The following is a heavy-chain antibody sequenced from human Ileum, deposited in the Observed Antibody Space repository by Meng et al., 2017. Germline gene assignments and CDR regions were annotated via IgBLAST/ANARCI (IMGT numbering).Heavy chain of an antibody. Sequence: HALLALRGGALLKPSETSLPTCPASVGSVSGYYWSWFRQPAGKGLEWIGEINHSGSTNYNPSLKSRVTISVDTSKNQFSLKLSSVTAADTAVYYCARNYYDSSGEDSNDYWGQGTLVTVSS. V-gene: IGHV4-34*01. CDR3: ARNYYDSSGEDSNDY. CDR1: VGSVSGYY. D-gene: IGHD3-22*01. J-gene: IGHJ4*02. CDR2: INHSGST.